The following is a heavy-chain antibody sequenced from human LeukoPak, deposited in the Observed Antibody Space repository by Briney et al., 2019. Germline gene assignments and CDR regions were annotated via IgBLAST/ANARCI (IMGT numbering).Heavy chain of an antibody. CDR2: IHPDGSTT. J-gene: IGHJ5*02. D-gene: IGHD5-12*01. V-gene: IGHV3-74*03. CDR1: GFTFSSYW. CDR3: APQQTYSPYNWFDP. Sequence: GGSLRLSYAASGFTFSSYWMHWVRQAPGTGLVWVSRIHPDGSTTTYADSVKGRFTISRDNAKNTLYLQMNSLRAEDTAVYYCAPQQTYSPYNWFDPWGQGTLVTVSS.